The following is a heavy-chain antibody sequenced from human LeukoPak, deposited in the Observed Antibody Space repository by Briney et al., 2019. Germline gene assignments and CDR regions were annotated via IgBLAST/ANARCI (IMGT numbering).Heavy chain of an antibody. D-gene: IGHD3-10*02. CDR1: GLTFSSYE. CDR3: AELGITMIGGV. CDR2: ISSSGSTI. Sequence: QTGGSLRLSCAASGLTFSSYEMNWVRQAPGKGLERVSYISSSGSTIYYADSVKGRFTISRDKAKNSLYLQMNSLRAEDTAVYYCAELGITMIGGVWGKGTTVTISS. J-gene: IGHJ6*04. V-gene: IGHV3-48*03.